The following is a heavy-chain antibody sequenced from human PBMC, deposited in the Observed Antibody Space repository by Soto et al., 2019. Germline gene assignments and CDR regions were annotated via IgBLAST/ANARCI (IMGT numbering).Heavy chain of an antibody. CDR1: GGSFSTYY. CDR2: INHSGSN. J-gene: IGHJ3*02. CDR3: ARGGSNDWQVAFDI. D-gene: IGHD3-9*01. V-gene: IGHV4-34*01. Sequence: SETLSLTCVVSGGSFSTYYYNWIRQSPGKGLEWIGEINHSGSNDYSPSLKSRVTMSLDTSKNQFSLKLTSVTAADTAVYYCARGGSNDWQVAFDIWGQGTMVTVSS.